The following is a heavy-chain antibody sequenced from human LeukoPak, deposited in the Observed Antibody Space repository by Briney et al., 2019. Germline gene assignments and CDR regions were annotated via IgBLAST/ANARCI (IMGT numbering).Heavy chain of an antibody. Sequence: GGSLRLSCAASGFTVSTTYMSWVRQAPGKGLEWVSIIYTGGSTYYAHSVKGRFTISRDNSKNTVYLQMNSLRAEDTAVYFCARDLGTNDAFDIWGQGTLLTVSS. CDR3: ARDLGTNDAFDI. J-gene: IGHJ3*02. D-gene: IGHD7-27*01. CDR1: GFTVSTTY. CDR2: IYTGGST. V-gene: IGHV3-53*01.